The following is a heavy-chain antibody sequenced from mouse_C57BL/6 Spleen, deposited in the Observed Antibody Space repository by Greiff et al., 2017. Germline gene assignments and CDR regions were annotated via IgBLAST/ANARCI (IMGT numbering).Heavy chain of an antibody. Sequence: QVHVKQPGAELVKPGASVKLSCKASGYTFTSYWMHWVKQRPGRGLEWIGRIDPNSGGTKYNEKFKSKATLTVDKPSSTAYMQLSSLTSEDSAVYYCASSNYGTLYAMDYWGQGTSVTVSS. CDR2: IDPNSGGT. CDR3: ASSNYGTLYAMDY. J-gene: IGHJ4*01. V-gene: IGHV1-72*01. CDR1: GYTFTSYW. D-gene: IGHD2-5*01.